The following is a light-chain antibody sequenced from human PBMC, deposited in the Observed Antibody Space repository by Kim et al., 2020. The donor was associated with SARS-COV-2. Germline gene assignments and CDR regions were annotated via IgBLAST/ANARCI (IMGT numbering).Light chain of an antibody. CDR3: QQYTNWPPIS. V-gene: IGKV3-15*01. CDR1: QSVGSN. Sequence: SPGESATLSCMASQSVGSNLAWYQQRPGQAPRLLIYGASTRATGIPARFSGSGSGTEFTLTISSLQSEDFAVYYCQQYTNWPPISFGQGTRLEIK. CDR2: GAS. J-gene: IGKJ5*01.